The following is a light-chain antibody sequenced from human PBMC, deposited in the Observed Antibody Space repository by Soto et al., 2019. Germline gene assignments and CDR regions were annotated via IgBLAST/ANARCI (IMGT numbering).Light chain of an antibody. CDR1: SSNIGAVYD. CDR2: GNK. Sequence: QSVLTQPPSVSGSPGQSVTISCTWISSNIGAVYDVHWYQQRPGTAPKLLIYGNKNRPSGVPDRFSGSKSGTSASLAITGLQAEDEADYYCQSYDSSLSVSYVFGTGTKVTVL. J-gene: IGLJ1*01. V-gene: IGLV1-40*01. CDR3: QSYDSSLSVSYV.